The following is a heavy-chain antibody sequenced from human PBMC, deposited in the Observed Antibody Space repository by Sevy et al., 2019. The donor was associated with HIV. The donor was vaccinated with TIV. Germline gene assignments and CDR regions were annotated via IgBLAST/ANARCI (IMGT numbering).Heavy chain of an antibody. J-gene: IGHJ5*02. CDR2: IYYSGST. CDR3: ARPYCSGGSCYPGGFDP. Sequence: SETLSLTCTVSGGSISSSSYYWGWIRQPPGKWLEWIGSIYYSGSTYYNPSLKSRVTISVDTSKNQFSLKLSSVTAADTAVYYCARPYCSGGSCYPGGFDPWGQRTLVTVSS. CDR1: GGSISSSSYY. V-gene: IGHV4-39*01. D-gene: IGHD2-15*01.